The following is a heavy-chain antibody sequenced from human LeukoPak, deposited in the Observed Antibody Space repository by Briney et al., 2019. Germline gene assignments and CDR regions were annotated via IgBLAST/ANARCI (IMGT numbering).Heavy chain of an antibody. J-gene: IGHJ4*02. CDR3: ARVKGFDY. CDR2: ISSSSSTI. V-gene: IGHV3-48*01. CDR1: GFTFRSYS. Sequence: GGSLRLSCAASGFTFRSYSMNWVRQAPGKGLEWVSYISSSSSTIYYADSVKGRFTISRDNAKNSLYLQMNSLRAEDTAVYYCARVKGFDYWGQGTLVTVSS.